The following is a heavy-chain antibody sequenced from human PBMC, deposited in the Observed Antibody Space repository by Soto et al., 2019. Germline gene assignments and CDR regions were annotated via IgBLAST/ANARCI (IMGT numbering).Heavy chain of an antibody. V-gene: IGHV3-33*01. CDR3: ARGRSGCGELSQH. Sequence: QVQLVESGGGVVQPGRSLRLSCAASGFTFSSYGMHWVRQAPGKGLEWVAVIWYDGSNKYYADSVKGRFTISRDNSKNTLDLQLNSLRAEDTAVYYCARGRSGCGELSQHWGQGTLVTVSS. CDR1: GFTFSSYG. D-gene: IGHD3-10*01. J-gene: IGHJ1*01. CDR2: IWYDGSNK.